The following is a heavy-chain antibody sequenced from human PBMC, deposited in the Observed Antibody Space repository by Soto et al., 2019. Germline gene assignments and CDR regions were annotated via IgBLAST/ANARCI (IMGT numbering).Heavy chain of an antibody. Sequence: PGGSLRLSCAASGFTFSSYWMHWVRQAPGKGLVWVSRINSDGSSSSYADYVKGRFTISRDNAKNTLYLQMNSLRAEDLFVYYCASMVRGVIITTYGMDVWGQGTTVTVSS. V-gene: IGHV3-74*01. CDR1: GFTFSSYW. CDR2: INSDGSSS. D-gene: IGHD3-10*01. J-gene: IGHJ6*02. CDR3: ASMVRGVIITTYGMDV.